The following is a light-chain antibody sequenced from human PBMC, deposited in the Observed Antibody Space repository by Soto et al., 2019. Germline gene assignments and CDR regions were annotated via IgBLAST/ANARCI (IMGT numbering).Light chain of an antibody. CDR3: KQYANWLSS. V-gene: IGKV3D-15*01. CDR1: QSVSRN. J-gene: IGKJ1*01. CDR2: GAS. Sequence: VTHSPAAPSFTQEESTTLSCRASQSVSRNLAWFQHKPGQAPRLLIYGASNRATGIPDRFSGSGSGTDFTLTISSLQSEDFARYYCKQYANWLSSFGQGTKL.